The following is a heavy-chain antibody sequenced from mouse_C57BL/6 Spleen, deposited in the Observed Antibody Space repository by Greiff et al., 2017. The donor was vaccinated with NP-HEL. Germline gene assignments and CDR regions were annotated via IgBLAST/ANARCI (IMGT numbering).Heavy chain of an antibody. J-gene: IGHJ3*01. V-gene: IGHV6-6*01. CDR2: IRNKANNHAT. D-gene: IGHD2-3*01. Sequence: EVMLVESGGGLVQPGGSMKLSCAASGFTFSDAWMDWVRQSPEKGLEWVAEIRNKANNHATYYAESVKGRFTISRDDSKSSVYLQMNSLRAEDTGIYYCTSLYDGYYGGFAYWGQGTLVTVSA. CDR3: TSLYDGYYGGFAY. CDR1: GFTFSDAW.